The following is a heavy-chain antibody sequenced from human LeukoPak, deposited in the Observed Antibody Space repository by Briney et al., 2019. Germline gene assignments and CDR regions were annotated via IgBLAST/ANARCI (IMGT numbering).Heavy chain of an antibody. D-gene: IGHD2-21*02. Sequence: GGSLRLSCAASGVTVSSTSMSWVRQAPGKGLEWISVIYGGGATYYAGSVKGRFTVSRDNSKNTLFLQMSSLRAEDTAVYYCARGSAVGVTAPKYWGQGTLVTVSS. V-gene: IGHV3-53*01. CDR1: GVTVSSTS. CDR3: ARGSAVGVTAPKY. CDR2: IYGGGAT. J-gene: IGHJ4*02.